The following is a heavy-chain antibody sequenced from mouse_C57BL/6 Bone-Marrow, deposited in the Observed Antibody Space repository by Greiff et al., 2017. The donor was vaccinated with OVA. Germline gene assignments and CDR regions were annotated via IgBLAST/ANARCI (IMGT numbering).Heavy chain of an antibody. V-gene: IGHV1-81*01. J-gene: IGHJ2*01. CDR3: AREGVYYGNYGYYFDY. D-gene: IGHD2-1*01. CDR2: IYPRSGNT. CDR1: GYTFTSYG. Sequence: VKLQESGAELARPGASVKLSCKASGYTFTSYGISWVKQRTGQGLEWIGEIYPRSGNTYYNEKFKGKATLTADKSSSTAYMELRSLTSEDSAVYFCAREGVYYGNYGYYFDYWGQGTTLTVSS.